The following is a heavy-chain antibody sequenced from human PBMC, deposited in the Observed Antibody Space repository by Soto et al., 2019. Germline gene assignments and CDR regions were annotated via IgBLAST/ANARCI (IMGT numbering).Heavy chain of an antibody. CDR3: ASSDLLMTTSYVAFDI. V-gene: IGHV1-3*01. Sequence: GASVKVSCKASGYTFTSYAMHWVRQAPGQRLEWMGWINAGNGNTKYSQKFQGRVTITRDTSASTAYMELSSLRSEDTAVYYCASSDLLMTTSYVAFDIRGQGTMVTVS. CDR2: INAGNGNT. CDR1: GYTFTSYA. D-gene: IGHD4-17*01. J-gene: IGHJ3*02.